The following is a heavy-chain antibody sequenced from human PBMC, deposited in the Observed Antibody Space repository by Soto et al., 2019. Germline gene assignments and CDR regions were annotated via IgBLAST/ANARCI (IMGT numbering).Heavy chain of an antibody. CDR1: GFSRRPYW. CDR2: LSSDGFGA. Sequence: GGALRLSCAASGFSRRPYWIHWVRQVPGRGLEWVARLSSDGFGAAYADSVKGRFFISRDIARNTLSLQMNSLRADDTAVYYCARDLGGTHYWGRGTSVTVSS. J-gene: IGHJ4*02. CDR3: ARDLGGTHY. D-gene: IGHD3-16*01. V-gene: IGHV3-74*03.